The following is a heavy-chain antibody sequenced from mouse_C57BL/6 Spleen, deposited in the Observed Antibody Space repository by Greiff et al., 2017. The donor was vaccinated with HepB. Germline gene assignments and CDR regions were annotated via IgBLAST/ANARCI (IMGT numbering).Heavy chain of an antibody. V-gene: IGHV1-7*01. CDR1: GYTFTSYW. D-gene: IGHD2-4*01. CDR2: INPSSGYT. CDR3: ARGIYNDAFDD. J-gene: IGHJ2*01. Sequence: QVQLQQSGAELAKPGASVKLSCKASGYTFTSYWMHWVKQRPGQGLEWIGYINPSSGYTKYNQKFKDKATLTADKSSSTAYMQLGSLTYEDSAVYYCARGIYNDAFDDWGQGTTLTVSS.